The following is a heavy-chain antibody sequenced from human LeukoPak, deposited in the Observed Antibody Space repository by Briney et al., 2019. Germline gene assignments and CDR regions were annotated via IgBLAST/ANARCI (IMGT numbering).Heavy chain of an antibody. Sequence: PSETLSLTCAVYGGSFSGYYWSWIRQPPGKGLEWIGEINHSGSTNYSPSLKSRVTISVDTSKNQFSLKLSSVTAADTAVYYCARVVPAAISHSSGWYGPLDYWGQGTLVTVSS. D-gene: IGHD2-2*02. CDR3: ARVVPAAISHSSGWYGPLDY. J-gene: IGHJ4*02. CDR2: INHSGST. CDR1: GGSFSGYY. V-gene: IGHV4-34*01.